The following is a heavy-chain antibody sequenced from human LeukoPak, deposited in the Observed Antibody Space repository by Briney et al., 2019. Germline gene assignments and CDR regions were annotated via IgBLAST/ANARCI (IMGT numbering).Heavy chain of an antibody. CDR1: GFTFSSYA. CDR2: ISGSGGST. D-gene: IGHD6-13*01. V-gene: IGHV3-23*01. J-gene: IGHJ4*02. Sequence: GGSLRLSCAASGFTFSSYAMSWVRQPPGKGLEWGSAISGSGGSTYYADSVKGRFTISTDNSRNTLYLQINNLRAEGTAVYYCWKDRSLSSRWVWCFDYWGQGTLVTVSS. CDR3: WKDRSLSSRWVWCFDY.